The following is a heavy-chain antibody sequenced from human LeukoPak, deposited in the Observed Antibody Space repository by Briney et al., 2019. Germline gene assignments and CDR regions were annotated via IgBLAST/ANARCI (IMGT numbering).Heavy chain of an antibody. CDR1: GFTFSSYW. D-gene: IGHD2/OR15-2a*01. V-gene: IGHV3-7*01. Sequence: GGSLRLSCAASGFTFSSYWMHWVRQAPGKGPEWVANINQDGSERYYVDSVKGRFTISRDNAKNSLYLQMNSLRAEDTAVYYCARDGGHSTDFDYWGQGTLVTVSS. CDR2: INQDGSER. CDR3: ARDGGHSTDFDY. J-gene: IGHJ4*02.